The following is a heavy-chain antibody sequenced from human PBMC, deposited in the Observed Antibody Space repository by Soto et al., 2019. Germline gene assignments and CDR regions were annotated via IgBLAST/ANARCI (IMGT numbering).Heavy chain of an antibody. CDR1: GFTFSSYA. CDR3: ASDNHYDGGAYYHAFDS. V-gene: IGHV3-48*02. J-gene: IGHJ4*02. CDR2: ISSSSSAT. Sequence: GGSLRLSCAASGFTFSSYAMHWVRQAPGKGLEWVSYISSSSSATYYADSVKGRFTISRDNAKNSLYLQMNSLRDDDTAVYYCASDNHYDGGAYYHAFDSWGQGALVAVSS. D-gene: IGHD3-22*01.